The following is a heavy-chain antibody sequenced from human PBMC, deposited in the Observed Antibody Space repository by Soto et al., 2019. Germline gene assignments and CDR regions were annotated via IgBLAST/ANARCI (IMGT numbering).Heavy chain of an antibody. CDR3: ARLVWGSAITTWFDY. V-gene: IGHV3-74*01. D-gene: IGHD4-4*01. CDR2: ISNDGSMT. CDR1: GFTFSSYW. Sequence: EVQLVESGGGLVQPGGSLRLSCAASGFTFSSYWMHWVRQAPGKGLVWVSGISNDGSMTNYADSVKGRFSISRDNAENTLYLHMNSLRAEDTAVYYCARLVWGSAITTWFDYWGQGTPVTVSS. J-gene: IGHJ4*02.